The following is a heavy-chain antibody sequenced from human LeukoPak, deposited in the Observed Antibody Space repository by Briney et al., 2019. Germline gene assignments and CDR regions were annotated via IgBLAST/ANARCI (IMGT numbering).Heavy chain of an antibody. CDR3: AREGPYYYDSSGLNWFDP. CDR2: IYTSGST. Sequence: SETLSLTCTVSGGSISSYYWSWIRQPAGKGLEWIGRIYTSGSTNYNPSLKSRVTMSVDTSKNQFSLKLSSVTAADTAVYYCAREGPYYYDSSGLNWFDPWGQGTLVTVSS. V-gene: IGHV4-4*07. J-gene: IGHJ5*02. D-gene: IGHD3-22*01. CDR1: GGSISSYY.